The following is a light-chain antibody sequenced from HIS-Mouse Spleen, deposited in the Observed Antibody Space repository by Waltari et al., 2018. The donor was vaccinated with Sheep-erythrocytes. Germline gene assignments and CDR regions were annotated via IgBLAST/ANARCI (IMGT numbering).Light chain of an antibody. J-gene: IGKJ2*01. CDR2: KAS. CDR3: QQYNSYSRT. Sequence: DIQMTQPRLPLSTSGGDRVTITCRASQSISSWLYWYQQKPGKAPKLLIYKASSLESGVPSRFSGSGSGTEFTLTISSLQPDDFATYYCQQYNSYSRTFGQGTKLEIK. CDR1: QSISSW. V-gene: IGKV1-5*03.